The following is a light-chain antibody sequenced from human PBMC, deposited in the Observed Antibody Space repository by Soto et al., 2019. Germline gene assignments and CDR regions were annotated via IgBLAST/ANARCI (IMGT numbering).Light chain of an antibody. V-gene: IGKV1-27*01. J-gene: IGKJ4*01. CDR1: QAISSY. CDR3: QKYNNAPLT. CDR2: AAS. Sequence: DIPMTQSPSSLSASVGDRVTITCRASQAISSYLAWYQQKPGKVPKVLIYAASTLQSGVPSRFIGSGSGTDFTLTIGSLQPEDVATYYCQKYNNAPLTFGGGTKVEIK.